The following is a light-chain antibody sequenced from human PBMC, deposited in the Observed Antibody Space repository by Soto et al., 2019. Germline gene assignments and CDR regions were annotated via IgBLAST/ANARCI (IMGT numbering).Light chain of an antibody. V-gene: IGLV2-8*01. CDR1: SRDVGGYNY. CDR2: EVS. J-gene: IGLJ1*01. CDR3: SSYAGSNNFV. Sequence: QSVLTQPPPASGSPGQSVTISCTGTSRDVGGYNYVSWYQQHPGKAPKLMIYEVSKRPSGVPDRFSGSKSGNTASLTVSWLQAEDEADYYCSSYAGSNNFVFGAGTKVTVL.